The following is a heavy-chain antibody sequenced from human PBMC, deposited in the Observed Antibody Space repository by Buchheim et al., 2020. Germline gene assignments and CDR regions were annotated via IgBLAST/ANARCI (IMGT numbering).Heavy chain of an antibody. CDR2: LSYDGSNK. J-gene: IGHJ4*02. D-gene: IGHD2-15*01. CDR1: GFTFSSYA. CDR3: AKDGRRYCSGGSCSSIDY. V-gene: IGHV3-30-3*01. Sequence: QVQLVESGGGVVQPGRSLRLSCAASGFTFSSYAMHWVRQAPGKGLEWVAVLSYDGSNKYYADSVKGRFTISRDNSKNTLYLQMNSLRAEDTAVYYCAKDGRRYCSGGSCSSIDYWGQGTL.